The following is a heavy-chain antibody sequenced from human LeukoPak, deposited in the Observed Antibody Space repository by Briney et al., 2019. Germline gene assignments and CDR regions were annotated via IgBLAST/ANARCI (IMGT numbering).Heavy chain of an antibody. CDR2: ISAYNGNT. J-gene: IGHJ6*03. CDR1: GYTFTSYG. V-gene: IGHV1-18*01. CDR3: ARYHTDYYYYYYVDV. Sequence: ASVKVSCKASGYTFTSYGISWVRQAPGQGLEWMGWISAYNGNTNYAQKLQGRVTMTTDTSTSTAYMELRSLRSDDTAVYYCARYHTDYYYYYYVDVWGKGTTVTVSS. D-gene: IGHD1-14*01.